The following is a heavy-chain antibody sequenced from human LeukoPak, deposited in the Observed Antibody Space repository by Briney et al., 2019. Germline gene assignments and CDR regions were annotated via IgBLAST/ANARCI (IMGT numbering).Heavy chain of an antibody. D-gene: IGHD3-22*01. V-gene: IGHV1-69*01. CDR1: GGTFSSYA. Sequence: SVKVSCTASGGTFSSYAISWVRQAPGQGLEWMGGIIPIFGTANYAQKFQGRVTITADESTSTAYMELSSLRSEDTAVYYCAIEYYYDSSGYYYKFDYWGQGTLVTVSS. CDR2: IIPIFGTA. CDR3: AIEYYYDSSGYYYKFDY. J-gene: IGHJ4*02.